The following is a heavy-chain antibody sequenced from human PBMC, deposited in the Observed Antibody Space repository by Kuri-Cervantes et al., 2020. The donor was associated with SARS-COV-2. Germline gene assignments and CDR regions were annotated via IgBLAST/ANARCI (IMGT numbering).Heavy chain of an antibody. CDR3: ASEARTYSSPHGEIDY. D-gene: IGHD6-13*01. J-gene: IGHJ4*02. V-gene: IGHV3-43D*03. CDR1: GFTFDDYA. CDR2: ISWDGGST. Sequence: GGSLRLSCAASGFTFDDYAMHWVRQAPGKGLEWVSLISWDGGSTYYADSVKGRFTISRDNSKNTLYLQMGSLRAEDMAVYYCASEARTYSSPHGEIDYWGQGTLVTVSS.